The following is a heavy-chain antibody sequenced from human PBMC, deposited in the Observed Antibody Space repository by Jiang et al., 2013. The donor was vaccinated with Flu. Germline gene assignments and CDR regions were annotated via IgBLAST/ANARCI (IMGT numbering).Heavy chain of an antibody. CDR1: GYTFTSYG. V-gene: IGHV1-18*04. CDR3: ARSRDWDIVVVPAAIDFDY. D-gene: IGHD2-2*01. CDR2: ISAYNGNT. Sequence: GAEVKKPGASVKVSCKASGYTFTSYGISWVRQAPGQGLEWMGWISAYNGNTNYAQKLQGRVTMTTDTSTSTAYMELRSLRSDDTAVYYCARSRDWDIVVVPAAIDFDYWGQGTLVTVSS. J-gene: IGHJ4*02.